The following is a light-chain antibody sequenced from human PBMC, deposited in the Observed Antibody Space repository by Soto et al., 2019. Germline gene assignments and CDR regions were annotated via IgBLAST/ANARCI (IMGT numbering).Light chain of an antibody. V-gene: IGLV2-23*01. J-gene: IGLJ3*02. CDR1: SSDVGSYNL. Sequence: QSALTQPASVSGSPGQSITISCTGTSSDVGSYNLVSWYQQHPGTAPKLMIYEDNKRASGVSNRCSGSTSGITASLTISVLHAEDEADYYCCSYAGSSTWVFGGGTKVTVL. CDR2: EDN. CDR3: CSYAGSSTWV.